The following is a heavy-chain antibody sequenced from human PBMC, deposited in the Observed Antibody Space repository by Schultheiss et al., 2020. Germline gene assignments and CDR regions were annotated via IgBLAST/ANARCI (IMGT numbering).Heavy chain of an antibody. J-gene: IGHJ5*02. Sequence: ASVKVSFKASGYTFTSYGISWVRQAPGQGLEWMGWISAYNGNTNYAQKLQGRVTMTTDTSTSTAYMELRSLRSDDTAVYYCARDQRVLWFGETIPWFDPWAQGTLVTVSS. CDR2: ISAYNGNT. D-gene: IGHD3-10*01. CDR3: ARDQRVLWFGETIPWFDP. CDR1: GYTFTSYG. V-gene: IGHV1-18*01.